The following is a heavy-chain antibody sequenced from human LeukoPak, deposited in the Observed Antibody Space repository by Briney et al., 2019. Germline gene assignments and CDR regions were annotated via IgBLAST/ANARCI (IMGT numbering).Heavy chain of an antibody. CDR1: GFTFDDYA. D-gene: IGHD3-10*01. V-gene: IGHV3-9*01. CDR3: ARDQGAYYYGSVLDY. J-gene: IGHJ4*02. Sequence: PGRSLRLSCAASGFTFDDYAMHWVRQAPGKGLEWVSGISWNSGSIGYADSVKGRFTISRDNAKNSLYLQMNSLNAEDTAVHYCARDQGAYYYGSVLDYWGQGTLVTVSS. CDR2: ISWNSGSI.